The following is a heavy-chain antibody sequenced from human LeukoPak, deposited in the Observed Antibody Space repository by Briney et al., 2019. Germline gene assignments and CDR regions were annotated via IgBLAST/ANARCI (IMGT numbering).Heavy chain of an antibody. Sequence: GESLKISCKGSGYSFTSYWIGWVRQMPGKGLGWMGIIYPGDSDTRYSPSFQGQVTISADKSISTAYLQWSSLKASDTAMYYCARHTYYYDSSGYSPDGYWGQGTLVTVSS. V-gene: IGHV5-51*01. CDR2: IYPGDSDT. D-gene: IGHD3-22*01. CDR1: GYSFTSYW. CDR3: ARHTYYYDSSGYSPDGY. J-gene: IGHJ4*02.